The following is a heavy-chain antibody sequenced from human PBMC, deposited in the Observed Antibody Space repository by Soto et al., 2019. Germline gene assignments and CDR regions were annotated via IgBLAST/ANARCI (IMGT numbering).Heavy chain of an antibody. CDR3: AGGGRWGSGWYFDY. V-gene: IGHV1-69*13. J-gene: IGHJ4*02. CDR2: IIPIFGTA. CDR1: GGTFSSYA. D-gene: IGHD6-19*01. Sequence: SVKVSCKASGGTFSSYAISWVRQAPGQGLEWMGGIIPIFGTANYAQKFQGRVTIIADESTSTAYMELSSLRSEDTAVYYCAGGGRWGSGWYFDYWGQGTLVTVSS.